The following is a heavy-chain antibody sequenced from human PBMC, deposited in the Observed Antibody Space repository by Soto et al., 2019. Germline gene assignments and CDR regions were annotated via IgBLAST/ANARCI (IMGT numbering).Heavy chain of an antibody. V-gene: IGHV3-23*01. Sequence: EVQLLESGGGLVQPGGSLRLSCAASGFTFSSYAMSWVRQAPGKGLEWVSAISGSGGSTYYADSVKSRFTISRDNSKNTLYLQMNTLRAENTAVYYCAKEKMDSSSWYCDYWGQGTLVTVSS. J-gene: IGHJ4*02. CDR3: AKEKMDSSSWYCDY. CDR2: ISGSGGST. CDR1: GFTFSSYA. D-gene: IGHD6-13*01.